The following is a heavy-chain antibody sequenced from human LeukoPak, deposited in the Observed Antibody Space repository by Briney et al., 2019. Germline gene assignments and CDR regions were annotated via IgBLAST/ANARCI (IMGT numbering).Heavy chain of an antibody. CDR1: GFTFSRYW. J-gene: IGHJ3*02. CDR2: IKQDGSES. Sequence: GGSLRLSCAASGFTFSRYWMSWVRQAPGKGLEWVANIKQDGSESYYVDSVKGRFTISRDNSKNTLYLQMNSLRAEDTAVYYCAIPLWFGEAPNAFDIWGQGTMVTVSS. V-gene: IGHV3-7*01. D-gene: IGHD3-10*01. CDR3: AIPLWFGEAPNAFDI.